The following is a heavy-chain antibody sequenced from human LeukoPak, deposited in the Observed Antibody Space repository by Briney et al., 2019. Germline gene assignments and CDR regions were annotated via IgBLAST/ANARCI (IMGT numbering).Heavy chain of an antibody. Sequence: GGTLRLSCAASGFTFSNHGMNWVRQAPGKGLEWLSGISPRGGGTYYADSVQGRFTISRDDSKNTLSLQMNSLRVEDTAVYYCARDLAWGAFVYWGQGTLVTVSS. D-gene: IGHD7-27*01. V-gene: IGHV3-23*01. CDR2: ISPRGGGT. J-gene: IGHJ4*02. CDR1: GFTFSNHG. CDR3: ARDLAWGAFVY.